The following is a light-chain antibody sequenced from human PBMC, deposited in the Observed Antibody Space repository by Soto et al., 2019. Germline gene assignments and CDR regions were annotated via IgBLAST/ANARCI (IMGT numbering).Light chain of an antibody. J-gene: IGKJ3*01. CDR1: QSVSSY. CDR3: QQYYSTPPT. Sequence: EIVLTQSPATLSLSPGERATLSCRASQSVSSYLAWYQQKPGQPPKLLIYWASTRESGVPDRFSGSGSGTDFTLTISSLQAEDVAVYYCQQYYSTPPTFGPGTKVDIK. CDR2: WAS. V-gene: IGKV4-1*01.